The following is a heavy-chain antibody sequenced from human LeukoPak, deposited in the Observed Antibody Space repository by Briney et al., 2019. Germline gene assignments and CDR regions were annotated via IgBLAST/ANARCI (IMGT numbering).Heavy chain of an antibody. CDR3: AKDLVDTAMFFDY. J-gene: IGHJ4*02. V-gene: IGHV3-21*04. CDR2: ISSSSRYI. Sequence: GGSLRLSCAASGFTFSTYSMNWVRQAPGKGLEWVSSISSSSRYIYYADSAKGRFTISRDNAKNSLYLQMNSLRAEDTAVYYCAKDLVDTAMFFDYWGQGTLVTVSS. CDR1: GFTFSTYS. D-gene: IGHD5-18*01.